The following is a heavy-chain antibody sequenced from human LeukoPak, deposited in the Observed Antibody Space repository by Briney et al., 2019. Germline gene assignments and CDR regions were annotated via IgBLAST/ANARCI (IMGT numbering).Heavy chain of an antibody. J-gene: IGHJ4*02. CDR1: GFTVSSNY. CDR3: ARDSGGSKSFDY. CDR2: IYSGGST. V-gene: IGHV3-53*01. D-gene: IGHD2-15*01. Sequence: PGGSLRLSCAASGFTVSSNYMSWVRQAPGKGLEWVSVIYSGGSTYYADSVQGRFTISRDNSKNTLYLQMNSLTAEDTAVYYCARDSGGSKSFDYWGQGTLVTVSS.